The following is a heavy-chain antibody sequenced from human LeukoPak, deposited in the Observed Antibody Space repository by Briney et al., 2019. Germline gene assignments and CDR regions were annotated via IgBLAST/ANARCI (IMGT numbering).Heavy chain of an antibody. CDR2: IYYSGST. Sequence: SETLSLTCTVSGGSISSYYWSWIRQPPGKGLEWIGYIYYSGSTNFNPSLKSRVTISVDTSKNQFSLKLSSVTAADTAVYYCARGYGETSTRWGQGTLVTVST. CDR3: ARGYGETSTR. J-gene: IGHJ4*02. D-gene: IGHD4-17*01. V-gene: IGHV4-59*01. CDR1: GGSISSYY.